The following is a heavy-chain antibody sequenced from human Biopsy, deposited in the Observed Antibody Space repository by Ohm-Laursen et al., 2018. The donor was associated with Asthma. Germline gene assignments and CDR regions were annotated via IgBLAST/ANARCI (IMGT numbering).Heavy chain of an antibody. J-gene: IGHJ4*02. CDR2: INSVFGTT. CDR1: GGTFNTYV. Sequence: VKISCKSLGGTFNTYVNGWVRQAPGQGLEWKGGINSVFGTTTYPQKFQDRVTITADDSTSTVYMELSSLRSEDTAVYYCARKAGSCISRTCYSLDFWGQGTLVTVSS. CDR3: ARKAGSCISRTCYSLDF. V-gene: IGHV1-69*13. D-gene: IGHD2-2*01.